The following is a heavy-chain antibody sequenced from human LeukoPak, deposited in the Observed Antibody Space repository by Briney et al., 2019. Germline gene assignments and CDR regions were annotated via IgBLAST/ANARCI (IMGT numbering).Heavy chain of an antibody. Sequence: ASVKVSCKASGYTFTGYYMHWVRQAPGQGLEWMGWINPNSGGTNYAQKFQGWVTMTRDTSISTAYMKLSRLRSDDTAVYYCARVPRPYCSSTSCHKGGAFDIWGQGTMVTVSS. CDR1: GYTFTGYY. J-gene: IGHJ3*02. CDR2: INPNSGGT. V-gene: IGHV1-2*04. CDR3: ARVPRPYCSSTSCHKGGAFDI. D-gene: IGHD2-2*01.